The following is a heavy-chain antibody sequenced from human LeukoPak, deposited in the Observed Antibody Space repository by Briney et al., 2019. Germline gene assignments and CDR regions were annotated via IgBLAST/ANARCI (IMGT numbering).Heavy chain of an antibody. D-gene: IGHD3-22*01. J-gene: IGHJ4*02. CDR2: IYTSGST. V-gene: IGHV4-4*07. CDR3: ARGPGYDSSGYYYYFDY. CDR1: GGSISSYY. Sequence: PSETLSLTCTVSGGSISSYYWSWIRQPAGQGLEWIGRIYTSGSTNYNPSLKSRVTMSVDTSKHQLSLKLSSVTAADTAVYYCARGPGYDSSGYYYYFDYWGQGTLVTVSS.